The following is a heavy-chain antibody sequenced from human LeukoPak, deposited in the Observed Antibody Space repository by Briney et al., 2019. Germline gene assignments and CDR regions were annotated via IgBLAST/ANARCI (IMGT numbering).Heavy chain of an antibody. D-gene: IGHD6-13*01. CDR1: GFTFSSYS. CDR3: ARRWIAAANYYYYYYMDV. CDR2: ISSSSSTI. Sequence: PGGSLRLSCAASGFTFSSYSMNWVRQAPGKGLEWVSYISSSSSTIYYADSVKGRFTISRDNAKNSLYLQMNSLRAEDTAVYYCARRWIAAANYYYYYYMDVWGKGTTVTVSS. V-gene: IGHV3-48*01. J-gene: IGHJ6*03.